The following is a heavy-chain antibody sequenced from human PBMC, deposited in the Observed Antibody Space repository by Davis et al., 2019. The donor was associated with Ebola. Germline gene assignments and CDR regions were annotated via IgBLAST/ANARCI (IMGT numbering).Heavy chain of an antibody. D-gene: IGHD5-18*01. CDR1: GGSISSYY. Sequence: MPSETLSLTCTVSGGSISSYYWGWIRQPPGKGLEWIGYIYYSGSTNYNPSLKSRVTISLDTPKKQFSLRLTSVTAADTAGYYCARDLGMVTDYWGQGTLVTVSS. V-gene: IGHV4-59*01. CDR2: IYYSGST. CDR3: ARDLGMVTDY. J-gene: IGHJ4*02.